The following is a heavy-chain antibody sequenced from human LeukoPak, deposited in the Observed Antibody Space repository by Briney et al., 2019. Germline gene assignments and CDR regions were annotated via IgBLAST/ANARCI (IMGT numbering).Heavy chain of an antibody. J-gene: IGHJ4*02. Sequence: PGGSLRLSCAASGFTFSSYAMHWVRQAPGKGLEWVAVISYDGSNRYYADSVKGRFTISRDNSKNTLYLQMNSLRAEDTAVYYCARGVTAGLFDYWGQGTLVTASS. D-gene: IGHD2-2*01. CDR2: ISYDGSNR. CDR3: ARGVTAGLFDY. CDR1: GFTFSSYA. V-gene: IGHV3-30-3*01.